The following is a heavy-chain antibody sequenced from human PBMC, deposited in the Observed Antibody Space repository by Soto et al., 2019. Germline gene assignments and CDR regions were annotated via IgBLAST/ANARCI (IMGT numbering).Heavy chain of an antibody. CDR1: GFTFSSYW. D-gene: IGHD1-20*01. Sequence: PGGSLRLSCAASGFTFSSYWMSWVRQAPGKGLEWVANIKQDGSEKYYVDSVKGRFTISRDNAKNSLYLQMNSLKASDTAMYYCARGNWNDAQNWFDPWGQGTLVTVSS. V-gene: IGHV3-7*03. J-gene: IGHJ5*02. CDR3: ARGNWNDAQNWFDP. CDR2: IKQDGSEK.